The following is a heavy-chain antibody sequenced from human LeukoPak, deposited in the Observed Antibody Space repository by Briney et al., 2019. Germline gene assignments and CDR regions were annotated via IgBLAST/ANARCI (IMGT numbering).Heavy chain of an antibody. CDR2: INHSGST. Sequence: SETLSLTCAVYGGSFSGYYWSWIRQPPGKGLEWIGEINHSGSTNYNPSLKSRVTISVDTSKNQFSLKLSSVTAADTAVYYCARDLTPEPLYWFDPWGQGTLVTVSS. J-gene: IGHJ5*02. D-gene: IGHD1-14*01. V-gene: IGHV4-34*01. CDR1: GGSFSGYY. CDR3: ARDLTPEPLYWFDP.